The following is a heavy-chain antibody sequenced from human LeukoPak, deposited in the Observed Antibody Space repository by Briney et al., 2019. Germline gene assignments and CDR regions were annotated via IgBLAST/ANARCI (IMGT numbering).Heavy chain of an antibody. CDR3: ARGQVYDSSGYYYVGEYFDY. V-gene: IGHV4-4*07. Sequence: PSETLSLTCTVSGGSISSYYWSWTRQPAGKGLEWIGRIYTSGNTKYNPSLKSRATMSVDTSKNQFSLKLSSVTAADTAVYYCARGQVYDSSGYYYVGEYFDYWGQGTLVTVSS. J-gene: IGHJ4*02. CDR1: GGSISSYY. CDR2: IYTSGNT. D-gene: IGHD3-22*01.